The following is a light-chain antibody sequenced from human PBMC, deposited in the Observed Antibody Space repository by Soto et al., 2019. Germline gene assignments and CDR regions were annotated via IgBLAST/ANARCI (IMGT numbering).Light chain of an antibody. V-gene: IGLV1-44*01. CDR3: AAWDDRLNGYV. CDR1: NSNIGSHS. CDR2: SDN. Sequence: QSVLTQPPSASGTPGQRVTISCSGSNSNIGSHSVNWYQQVPGTAPKFLIYSDNQRPSGVPDRFSGSKSGTSASLAISGLQSDDEADYYCAAWDDRLNGYVFGAGTKVTV. J-gene: IGLJ1*01.